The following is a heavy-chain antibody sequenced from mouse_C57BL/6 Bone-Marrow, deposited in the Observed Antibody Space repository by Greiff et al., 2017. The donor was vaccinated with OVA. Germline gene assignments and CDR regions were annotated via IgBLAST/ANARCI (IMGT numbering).Heavy chain of an antibody. CDR1: GFNIKDDY. Sequence: EVKLVESGAELVRPGASVKLSCTASGFNIKDDYMHWVKQRPEQGLEWIGWIDPENGDTEYASKFQGKATITADTSSNTAYLQLSSLTSEDTAVYYCTTAYDQAWFAYWGQGTLVTVSA. V-gene: IGHV14-4*01. D-gene: IGHD2-3*01. CDR3: TTAYDQAWFAY. CDR2: IDPENGDT. J-gene: IGHJ3*01.